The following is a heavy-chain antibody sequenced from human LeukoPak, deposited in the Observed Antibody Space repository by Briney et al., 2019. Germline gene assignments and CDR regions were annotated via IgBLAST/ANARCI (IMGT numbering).Heavy chain of an antibody. J-gene: IGHJ3*02. D-gene: IGHD3-22*01. Sequence: GGSLRLSCAASGFTFSSYDMHWVRQPTGKGREWVSAIGTTGDTYYPGSVKGRFTISREHAKNALYLQMNSLRAGDTAVYYCARGLYYYDSSGYYGDTFDIWGQGTMVIVSS. CDR2: IGTTGDT. CDR3: ARGLYYYDSSGYYGDTFDI. V-gene: IGHV3-13*04. CDR1: GFTFSSYD.